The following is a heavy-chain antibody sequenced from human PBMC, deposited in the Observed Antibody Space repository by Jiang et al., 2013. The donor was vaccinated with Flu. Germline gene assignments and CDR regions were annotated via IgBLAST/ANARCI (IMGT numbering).Heavy chain of an antibody. CDR1: GFTFSSYA. CDR3: AKDRDIVVVVAAIRPLDY. Sequence: QLVESGEAWYRPGGSLRLSCAASGFTFSSYAMSWVRQAPGKGLEWVSAISGSGGSTYYADSVKGRFTISRDNSKNTLYLQMNSLRAEDTAVYYCAKDRDIVVVVAAIRPLDYWGQGTLVTVSS. J-gene: IGHJ4*02. D-gene: IGHD2-15*01. CDR2: ISGSGGST. V-gene: IGHV3-23*04.